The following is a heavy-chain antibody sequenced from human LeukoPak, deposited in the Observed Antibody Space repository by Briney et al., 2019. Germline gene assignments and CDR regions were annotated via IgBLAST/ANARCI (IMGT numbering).Heavy chain of an antibody. CDR2: MHRSGSA. CDR3: ARVDYSSSGSYINWFDP. CDR1: GGSTSSGGYY. V-gene: IGHV4-31*03. D-gene: IGHD3-10*01. Sequence: SETLSLTCTVSGGSTSSGGYYWIWSRPHPGKGLEWLGFMHRSGSATYNPSLLGRVAISGDSSKNQFSLKLSSVPAADTAVYYCARVDYSSSGSYINWFDPWGQGTRVTVSS. J-gene: IGHJ5*02.